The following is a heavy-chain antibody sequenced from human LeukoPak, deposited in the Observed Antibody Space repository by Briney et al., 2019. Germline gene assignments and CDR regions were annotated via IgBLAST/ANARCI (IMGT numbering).Heavy chain of an antibody. J-gene: IGHJ4*02. CDR3: ARGLLRRAFDY. D-gene: IGHD4-17*01. Sequence: GRFTIVRDNANQSLYLQVSSLRAEDTAVYYCARGLLRRAFDYWGQGTLVTVSS. V-gene: IGHV3-11*06.